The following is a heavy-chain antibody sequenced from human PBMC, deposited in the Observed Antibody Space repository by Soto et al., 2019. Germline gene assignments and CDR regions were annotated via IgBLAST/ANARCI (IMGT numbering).Heavy chain of an antibody. CDR1: GFTFSSYA. D-gene: IGHD3-9*01. Sequence: GGSLRLSCAASGFTFSSYAMNWVRQAPGRGLEWVSYISTSSSTIYYADSVKGRFTISRDNAKNSLYLQMNSLRAEDTAVYYCARVFRYYDILTGYSDQDMDGWGQGTTVTSP. J-gene: IGHJ6*02. CDR3: ARVFRYYDILTGYSDQDMDG. CDR2: ISTSSSTI. V-gene: IGHV3-48*01.